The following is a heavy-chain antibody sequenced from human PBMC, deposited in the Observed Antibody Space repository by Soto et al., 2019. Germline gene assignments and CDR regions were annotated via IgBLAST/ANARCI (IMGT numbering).Heavy chain of an antibody. CDR3: AREPRATGDTPGNYYGMDV. V-gene: IGHV1-46*01. CDR2: INPSGGST. Sequence: ASVKVSCKASGYTFTSYYMHWVRQAPGQGPDWLGIINPSGGSTTYAQKFQGRVTMTRDTSTSTVYMELSSLRYEDTAVYFCAREPRATGDTPGNYYGMDVWGQGTTVTVSS. CDR1: GYTFTSYY. J-gene: IGHJ6*02. D-gene: IGHD2-21*01.